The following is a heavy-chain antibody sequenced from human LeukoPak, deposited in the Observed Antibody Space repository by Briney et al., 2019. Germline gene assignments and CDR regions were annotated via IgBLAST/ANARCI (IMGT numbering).Heavy chain of an antibody. V-gene: IGHV3-33*08. CDR3: ARPYCGGDCYSYFDY. D-gene: IGHD2-21*02. J-gene: IGHJ4*02. CDR2: IWYDGSNK. CDR1: GFTFSSYG. Sequence: PGGSLRLSCAASGFTFSSYGMHWVRQAPCKGLEWVAVIWYDGSNKYYADSVKGRFTISRDNSKNTLYLQMNSLRAEDTAVYYCARPYCGGDCYSYFDYWGQGTLVTVSS.